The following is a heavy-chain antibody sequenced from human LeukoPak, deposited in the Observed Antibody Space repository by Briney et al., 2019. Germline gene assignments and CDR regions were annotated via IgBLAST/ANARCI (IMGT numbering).Heavy chain of an antibody. Sequence: GGSLRLSCAASGFTVSSSYMTWVRQAPGKGLEWVSVIYSGGSTYYADSVKGRFTISRDNSKNTLYVQMNSLRAEDTAVYYCARDLSLYCSGGSCYSLNYWGQGTLVTVSS. CDR2: IYSGGST. V-gene: IGHV3-66*01. CDR3: ARDLSLYCSGGSCYSLNY. D-gene: IGHD2-15*01. J-gene: IGHJ4*02. CDR1: GFTVSSSY.